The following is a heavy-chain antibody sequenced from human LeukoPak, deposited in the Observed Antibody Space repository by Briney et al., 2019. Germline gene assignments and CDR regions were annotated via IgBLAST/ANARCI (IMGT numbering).Heavy chain of an antibody. V-gene: IGHV3-23*01. D-gene: IGHD3-22*01. CDR2: ISGSGGST. CDR3: AKEAGYYYDSSGYYLGWYYFDY. J-gene: IGHJ4*02. Sequence: GGSLSLSCAASGFTFSSYAMSWVRQAPGKGLEWVSAISGSGGSTYYADSVKGRFTISRDNSKNTLYLQMNSLRAEDTAVYYCAKEAGYYYDSSGYYLGWYYFDYWGQGTLVTVSS. CDR1: GFTFSSYA.